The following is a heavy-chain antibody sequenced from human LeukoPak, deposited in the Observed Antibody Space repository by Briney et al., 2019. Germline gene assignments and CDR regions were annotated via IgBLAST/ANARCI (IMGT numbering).Heavy chain of an antibody. D-gene: IGHD4-17*01. CDR2: ISFDGSDK. CDR1: GFTFSNYV. Sequence: PGGSLRLSCAASGFTFSNYVIHWVRQAPGKGLEWVAVISFDGSDKHYADSLKGRFTISRDNSKNTLSLQMSSLRAEDTAVYYCAKGFVPPYGDSYYYYAMDVWGQGTTVTVSS. CDR3: AKGFVPPYGDSYYYYAMDV. V-gene: IGHV3-30*18. J-gene: IGHJ6*02.